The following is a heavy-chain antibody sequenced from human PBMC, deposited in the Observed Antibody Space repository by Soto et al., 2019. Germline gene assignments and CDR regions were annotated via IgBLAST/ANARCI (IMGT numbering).Heavy chain of an antibody. CDR2: IRRNAYGGTT. CDR1: GFTFGDYA. Sequence: GGSLRLSCTTSGFTFGDYALSWVRQAPGKGLEWVGFIRRNAYGGTTDYAASVKGGFTISRDDSKSIAYLQMNSLRTEDTALYYCTRASSLDFDFWGQGTLVTVSS. CDR3: TRASSLDFDF. J-gene: IGHJ4*02. V-gene: IGHV3-49*04. D-gene: IGHD3-16*01.